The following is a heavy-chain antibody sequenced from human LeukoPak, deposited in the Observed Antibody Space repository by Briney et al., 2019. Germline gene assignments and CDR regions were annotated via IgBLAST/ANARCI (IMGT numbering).Heavy chain of an antibody. V-gene: IGHV5-51*01. CDR2: IYPGDSDT. CDR1: GYSFTSYW. Sequence: GESLKISCKGSGYSFTSYWIGWVRQMPGKGLEWMGIIYPGDSDTRYSPSFQGQVTISAGKSISTAYLQWSSLKASDTAMYYCARHADYYYYYMDVWGKGTTVTVSS. CDR3: ARHADYYYYYMDV. J-gene: IGHJ6*03.